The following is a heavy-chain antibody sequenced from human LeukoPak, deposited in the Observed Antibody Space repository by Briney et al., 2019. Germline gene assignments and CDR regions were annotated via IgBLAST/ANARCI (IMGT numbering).Heavy chain of an antibody. V-gene: IGHV4-34*01. CDR3: ARGTSTAMVPRFDY. CDR1: GGSFSGYY. D-gene: IGHD5-18*01. J-gene: IGHJ4*02. Sequence: PSETLSLTCAVSGGSFSGYYWSWIRQPPGKGLEWIGEINHSGSTNYNPSLKSRVTISVDTSKNQFSLKLSSVTAADTAVYYCARGTSTAMVPRFDYWGQGTLVTVSS. CDR2: INHSGST.